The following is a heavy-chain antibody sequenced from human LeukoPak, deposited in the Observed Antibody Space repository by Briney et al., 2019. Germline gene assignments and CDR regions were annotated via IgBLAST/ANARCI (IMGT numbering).Heavy chain of an antibody. J-gene: IGHJ4*02. Sequence: SETLSLTCAVYGGSFSGYYWSWIRQPPGKGLEWIGDINHSGSTNYNPSLKSRVTISVDTSKNQFSLKLSSVTAADTGVYYCASDLASTGLWGQGTLVTVSS. CDR3: ASDLASTGL. CDR2: INHSGST. D-gene: IGHD2-8*02. CDR1: GGSFSGYY. V-gene: IGHV4-34*01.